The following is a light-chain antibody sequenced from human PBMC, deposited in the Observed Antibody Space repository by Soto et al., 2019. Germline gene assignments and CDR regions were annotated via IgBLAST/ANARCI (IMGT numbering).Light chain of an antibody. CDR2: DAS. CDR3: QQYNNWPQT. Sequence: EIVMTQFPATLSVSPGERATFSCRASQVFGSSLAWYQQKPGQAPRLLIYDASNRATGIPARFSGSGSGTDFTLTISSLQSEDFAVYYCQQYNNWPQTFGQGTKVDIK. V-gene: IGKV3D-15*01. CDR1: QVFGSS. J-gene: IGKJ1*01.